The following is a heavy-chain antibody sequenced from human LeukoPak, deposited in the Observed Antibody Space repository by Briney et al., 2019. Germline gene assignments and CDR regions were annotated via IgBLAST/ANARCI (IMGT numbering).Heavy chain of an antibody. J-gene: IGHJ4*02. D-gene: IGHD3-10*01. V-gene: IGHV4-39*07. CDR2: INHSGST. Sequence: PSETLSLTCTVSGGSISSGRYYWSWIRQPPGKGLEWIGEINHSGSTNYNPSLKSRVTISVDTSKNQFSLKLSSVTAADTAVYYCATGSGSYYKPLDYWGQGTLVTVSS. CDR3: ATGSGSYYKPLDY. CDR1: GGSISSGRYY.